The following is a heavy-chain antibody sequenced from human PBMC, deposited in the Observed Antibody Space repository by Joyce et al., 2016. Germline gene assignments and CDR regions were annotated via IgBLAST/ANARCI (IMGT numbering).Heavy chain of an antibody. Sequence: QITLKESGPTLVKPTETLKLTCGFSGFSLSSSGVGVAWIRQPPGKALEWLALIFWDDDKYYNPSLKTRPRITMDSSRTRVVLTMTDFDPVDTATYFCAHIVDPNFSGSGAFDSWGQGTLVSVSS. CDR2: IFWDDDK. CDR1: GFSLSSSGVG. V-gene: IGHV2-5*02. J-gene: IGHJ4*02. CDR3: AHIVDPNFSGSGAFDS. D-gene: IGHD3-10*01.